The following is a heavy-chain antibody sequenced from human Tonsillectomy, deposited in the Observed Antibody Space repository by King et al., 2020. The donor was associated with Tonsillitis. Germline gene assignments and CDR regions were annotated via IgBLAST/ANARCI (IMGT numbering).Heavy chain of an antibody. CDR3: AKAAEAERQRRTTLTAFDV. D-gene: IGHD1-1*01. CDR2: ISGSGGSR. Sequence: EVQLVESGGGLVQPGGSLRLSCEASGFSFSSYTISWVRQAPGTGLKWVSAISGSGGSRFYADSMGGRFTVSRDNSKNTLYLEMNSLRVEDTAVYFCAKAAEAERQRRTTLTAFDVWGQGTLVTVSS. J-gene: IGHJ3*01. CDR1: GFSFSSYT. V-gene: IGHV3-23*04.